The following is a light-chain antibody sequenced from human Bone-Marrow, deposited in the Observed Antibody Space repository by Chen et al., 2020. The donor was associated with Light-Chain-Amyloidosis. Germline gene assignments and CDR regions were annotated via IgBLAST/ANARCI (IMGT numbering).Light chain of an antibody. CDR3: QSYDSSNLV. J-gene: IGLJ3*02. CDR2: EDN. V-gene: IGLV6-57*02. CDR1: SGSIASNY. Sequence: NFMLTQPHSVSESPGKTVTISCTGSSGSIASNYVQRYQQRPGSARPTVIYEDNQTPSGDPDRFSGSIDSSSTSASLTISGLKTEDEADYYCQSYDSSNLVFGGGTKLTVL.